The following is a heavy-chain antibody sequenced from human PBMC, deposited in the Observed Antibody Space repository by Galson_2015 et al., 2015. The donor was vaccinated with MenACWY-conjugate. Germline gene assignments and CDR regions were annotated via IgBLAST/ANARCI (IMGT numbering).Heavy chain of an antibody. D-gene: IGHD2-2*01. V-gene: IGHV3-33*01. CDR3: ARDYCSSTSCYFDY. Sequence: SLRLSCAASGFTFSSYGMHWVRQAPGKGLEWVAVIWSDGSNKYSADSVEGRFTISRDNSKNTLYLQMNSLRAEDTSVYYCARDYCSSTSCYFDYWGQGTLVTVPS. CDR2: IWSDGSNK. J-gene: IGHJ4*02. CDR1: GFTFSSYG.